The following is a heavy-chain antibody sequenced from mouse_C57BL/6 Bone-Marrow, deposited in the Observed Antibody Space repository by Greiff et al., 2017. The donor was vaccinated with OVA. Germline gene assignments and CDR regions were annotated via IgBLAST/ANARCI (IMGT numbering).Heavy chain of an antibody. Sequence: EVQGVESGGGLVQSGRSLRLSCATSGFTFSDFYMEWVRQAPGKGLEWIAASRNKANDYTTEYSASVKGRFIVSRDTSQSILYLQMNALRAEDTAIYYCARDSLYYYGSSYSNYYAMDYWGQGTSVTVSS. CDR3: ARDSLYYYGSSYSNYYAMDY. CDR2: SRNKANDYTT. CDR1: GFTFSDFY. V-gene: IGHV7-1*01. D-gene: IGHD1-1*01. J-gene: IGHJ4*01.